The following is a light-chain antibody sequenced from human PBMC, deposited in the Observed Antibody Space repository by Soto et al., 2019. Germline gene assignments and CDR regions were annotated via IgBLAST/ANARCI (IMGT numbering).Light chain of an antibody. Sequence: DIQMTQSPPTLSASVGDRVTITCRASQSISSWLAWYQQKPGKAPKLLIFDVSSLESGVPSRFSGSGSGTEFTLTISSLQPDDVATYYCQHCGTSWTFGQGTKVDIK. CDR3: QHCGTSWT. J-gene: IGKJ1*01. CDR2: DVS. CDR1: QSISSW. V-gene: IGKV1-5*01.